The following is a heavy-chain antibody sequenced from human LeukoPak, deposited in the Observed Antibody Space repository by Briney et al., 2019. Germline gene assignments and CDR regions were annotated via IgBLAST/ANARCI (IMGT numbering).Heavy chain of an antibody. J-gene: IGHJ5*02. CDR2: IRYDGSNE. Sequence: GGSLRLSCVASGLTFSYFGMHWVRQAPGKGLEWVAFIRYDGSNEYYAESVKGRFTISRDNSKNTLYLQMNSLRVEDTAAYYCAKIEGKYQLANIPDPWGQGTLVTVSS. D-gene: IGHD2-2*01. CDR3: AKIEGKYQLANIPDP. CDR1: GLTFSYFG. V-gene: IGHV3-30*02.